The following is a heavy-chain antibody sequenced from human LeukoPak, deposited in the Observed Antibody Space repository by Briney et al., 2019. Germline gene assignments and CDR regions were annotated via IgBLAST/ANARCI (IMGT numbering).Heavy chain of an antibody. V-gene: IGHV3-30*18. CDR2: ISYDGSDK. D-gene: IGHD6-19*01. Sequence: GGSLRLSCAASRFTFSSYGMRWVRQAPGKGLEWVAVISYDGSDKYYADSVKGRFTISRDNSKNTLYLQMNSLRAEDTAVHYCAKDQSSGWTYHDAFDIWGQGTMVTVSS. CDR3: AKDQSSGWTYHDAFDI. J-gene: IGHJ3*02. CDR1: RFTFSSYG.